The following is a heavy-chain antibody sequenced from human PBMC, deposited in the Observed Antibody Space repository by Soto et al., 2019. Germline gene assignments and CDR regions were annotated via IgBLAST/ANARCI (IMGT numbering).Heavy chain of an antibody. CDR3: ARFPSRGITMIVYFDY. CDR2: IIPIFGTA. CDR1: GGTFSSYA. V-gene: IGHV1-69*05. J-gene: IGHJ4*02. Sequence: GASVKVSCKASGGTFSSYAISWVRQAPGQGLEWMGGIIPIFGTANYAQKFQGRVTMTRDTSISTAYMELSRLRSDDTAVYYCARFPSRGITMIVYFDYWGQGTLVTVSS. D-gene: IGHD3-22*01.